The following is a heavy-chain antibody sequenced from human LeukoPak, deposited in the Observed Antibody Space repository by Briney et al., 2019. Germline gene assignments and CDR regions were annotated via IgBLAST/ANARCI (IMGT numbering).Heavy chain of an antibody. J-gene: IGHJ6*02. CDR2: IKSKTDGGTT. Sequence: GGSLRLSCPASGFTFSNAWMSWVRQAPGKGLEWVGRIKSKTDGGTTDYAAPVKGRFTISRDDSKNTLYLQMNSLKTEDTAVYYCTTEPLGYCTNGVCYPINYYYGMDVWGQGTTVTVSS. V-gene: IGHV3-15*01. CDR3: TTEPLGYCTNGVCYPINYYYGMDV. CDR1: GFTFSNAW. D-gene: IGHD2-8*01.